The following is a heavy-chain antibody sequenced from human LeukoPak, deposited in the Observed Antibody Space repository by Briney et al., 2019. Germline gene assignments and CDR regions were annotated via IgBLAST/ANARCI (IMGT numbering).Heavy chain of an antibody. Sequence: PSETLSLTCTVSGGSISSSSYYWGWIRQPPGKGLEWIGSIYYSGSTYYNPPLKSRVTISVDTSKNQFSLKLSSVTAADTAVYYCARLTIFGVVDYWGQGTLVTVSS. CDR2: IYYSGST. D-gene: IGHD3-3*01. CDR1: GGSISSSSYY. J-gene: IGHJ4*02. V-gene: IGHV4-39*01. CDR3: ARLTIFGVVDY.